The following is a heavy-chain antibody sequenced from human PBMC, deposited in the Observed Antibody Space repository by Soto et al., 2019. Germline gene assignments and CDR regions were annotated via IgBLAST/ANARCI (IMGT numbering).Heavy chain of an antibody. Sequence: LRLSCEASGFTFRNYDMHWVRQVSGKGLEWVSAIGTAGDTYYPGSVKGRFTISREDAKNSLYLQMNSLRAGDTAVYYCARGYCSSTSCHYYFYYYMDVWGKGTTVTVSS. D-gene: IGHD2-2*01. CDR1: GFTFRNYD. V-gene: IGHV3-13*01. J-gene: IGHJ6*03. CDR2: IGTAGDT. CDR3: ARGYCSSTSCHYYFYYYMDV.